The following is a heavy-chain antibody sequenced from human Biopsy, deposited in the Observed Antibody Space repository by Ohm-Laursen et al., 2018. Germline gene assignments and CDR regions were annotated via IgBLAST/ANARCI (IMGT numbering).Heavy chain of an antibody. CDR1: GYDFLDFH. CDR3: ARPSGGVSTIGFDP. Sequence: ASVKVSCKASGYDFLDFHIHWVRQVPGQGLEWIGHINPHTGVTKYAQKFLDRITMTGYTSISTAYMDLSRLTSADTGIYYCARPSGGVSTIGFDPWGQGTLVIVSS. D-gene: IGHD5/OR15-5a*01. J-gene: IGHJ5*02. CDR2: INPHTGVT. V-gene: IGHV1-2*05.